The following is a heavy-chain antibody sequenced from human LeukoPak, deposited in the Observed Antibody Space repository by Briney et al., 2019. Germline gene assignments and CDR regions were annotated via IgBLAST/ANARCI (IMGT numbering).Heavy chain of an antibody. J-gene: IGHJ4*02. CDR3: ARELVYYYDSSGYYPLHYFDY. D-gene: IGHD3-22*01. V-gene: IGHV4-59*01. CDR1: GGSISSYY. Sequence: KASETLSLTCTVSGGSISSYYWSWIRQPPGKGLEWIGYIYYSGSTNYNPSLKSRVTISVDTSKNQFSLKLSSVTAEDTAVYYCARELVYYYDSSGYYPLHYFDYWGQGTLVTVSS. CDR2: IYYSGST.